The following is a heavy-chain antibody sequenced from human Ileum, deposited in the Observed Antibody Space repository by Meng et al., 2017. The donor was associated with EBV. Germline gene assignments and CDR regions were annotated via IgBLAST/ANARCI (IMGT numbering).Heavy chain of an antibody. CDR2: ISAYNGNT. CDR3: ARVEVGITSGDY. Sequence: ARLVSSGGEVKEPGASLKGSCKASGYNFTNYGITWVRQAPGQGLEWMGWISAYNGNTNYAQTLQGRVTMTTDTSTSTAYMELGSLRSDDTAVYYCARVEVGITSGDYWGQGTLVTVSS. V-gene: IGHV1-18*01. J-gene: IGHJ4*02. CDR1: GYNFTNYG. D-gene: IGHD1-26*01.